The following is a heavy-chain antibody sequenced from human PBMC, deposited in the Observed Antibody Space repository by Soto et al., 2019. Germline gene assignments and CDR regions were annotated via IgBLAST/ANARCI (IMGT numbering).Heavy chain of an antibody. V-gene: IGHV1-18*01. J-gene: IGHJ3*02. CDR3: ARDRQESSSWYQDAFDI. CDR2: ISAYNGNT. Sequence: ASVKVSCKASGYTFTSYGISWVRQAPGQGLEWMGWISAYNGNTNYAQKLQGRVTMTTDTSTSTAYMELRSLRSDDTAVYYCARDRQESSSWYQDAFDIWGQGTMVXVS. CDR1: GYTFTSYG. D-gene: IGHD6-13*01.